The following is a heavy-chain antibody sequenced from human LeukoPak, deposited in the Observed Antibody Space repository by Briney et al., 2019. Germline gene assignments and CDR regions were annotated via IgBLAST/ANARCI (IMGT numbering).Heavy chain of an antibody. D-gene: IGHD1-7*01. J-gene: IGHJ4*02. CDR1: GGSISSGGYS. CDR3: ARAWNYCYFDY. Sequence: SETLSLTCAVSGGSISSGGYSWSWIRQPPGRGLEWIGYIYHSGSTYYNPSLKSRVTISVDRSKNQFSLKLSSVTAADTAVYYCARAWNYCYFDYWGQGTLVTVSS. CDR2: IYHSGST. V-gene: IGHV4-30-2*01.